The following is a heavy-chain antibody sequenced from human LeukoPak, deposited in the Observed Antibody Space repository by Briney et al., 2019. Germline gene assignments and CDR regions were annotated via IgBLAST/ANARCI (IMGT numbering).Heavy chain of an antibody. CDR3: SRVNFRDYRGYTWFEP. Sequence: GGSLRLSCKGPGVTFGDYAVTWFRQAPGRGLEWVGFVRTKTHGGAPETAASVKGRFNVSRDDSEGIAYLQMTSLRTEDTAVYYCSRVNFRDYRGYTWFEPWGQGTLVTVSS. J-gene: IGHJ5*02. V-gene: IGHV3-49*03. CDR2: VRTKTHGGAP. D-gene: IGHD3-10*01. CDR1: GVTFGDYA.